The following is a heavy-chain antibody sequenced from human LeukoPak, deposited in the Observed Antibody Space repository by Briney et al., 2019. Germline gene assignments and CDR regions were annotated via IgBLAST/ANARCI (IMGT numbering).Heavy chain of an antibody. CDR3: AREVPKLYYYDSSGPDY. CDR1: GFTFSSYG. CDR2: IWYDGSNK. D-gene: IGHD3-22*01. V-gene: IGHV3-33*01. J-gene: IGHJ4*02. Sequence: GGSLRLSCAASGFTFSSYGMHWVRQAPGKGLEWVAVIWYDGSNKYYADSVKSRFTISRDNSKNTLYLQMNSLRAEDTAVYYCAREVPKLYYYDSSGPDYWGQGTLVTVSS.